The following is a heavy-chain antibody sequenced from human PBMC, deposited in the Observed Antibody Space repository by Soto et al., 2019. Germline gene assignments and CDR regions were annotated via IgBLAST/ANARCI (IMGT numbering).Heavy chain of an antibody. J-gene: IGHJ4*02. CDR2: INHSGST. V-gene: IGHV4-34*01. Sequence: SETLSLTCAVYGGSFSGYHWSWFRQPPGKGLEWIGEINHSGSTNYNPSLKSRVTISVDTSKNQFSLKLSSVTAADTAVYYCAKVGLLDGYNASGYWGQGTLVT. CDR3: AKVGLLDGYNASGY. CDR1: GGSFSGYH. D-gene: IGHD5-12*01.